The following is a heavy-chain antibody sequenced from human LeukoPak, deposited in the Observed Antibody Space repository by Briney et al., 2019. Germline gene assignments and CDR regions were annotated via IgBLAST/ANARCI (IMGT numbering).Heavy chain of an antibody. J-gene: IGHJ4*02. CDR3: TTAVYYYGSGSYYSDY. CDR2: IKSKTDGGTT. CDR1: GFTFSSYG. Sequence: GGSLRLSCAASGFTFSSYGMHWVRQAPGKGLEWVGRIKSKTDGGTTDYAAPVKGRFTISRDDSKNTLYLQMNSLKTEDTAVYYCTTAVYYYGSGSYYSDYWGQGTLVTVSS. V-gene: IGHV3-15*01. D-gene: IGHD3-10*01.